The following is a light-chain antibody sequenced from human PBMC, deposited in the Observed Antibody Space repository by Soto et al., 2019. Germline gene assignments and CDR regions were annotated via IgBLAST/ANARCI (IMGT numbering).Light chain of an antibody. Sequence: QSVLTQPPSASGTPGQRVTISCSGSSSNIGSNYVYWYQQLPGTAPQLLIYRNYQRPSGVPDRFSGSKSGTSASLAISGLRSEDEAHYYCATWDDSLGGVAVFGGGTQLTVL. CDR3: ATWDDSLGGVAV. V-gene: IGLV1-47*01. CDR2: RNY. CDR1: SSNIGSNY. J-gene: IGLJ7*01.